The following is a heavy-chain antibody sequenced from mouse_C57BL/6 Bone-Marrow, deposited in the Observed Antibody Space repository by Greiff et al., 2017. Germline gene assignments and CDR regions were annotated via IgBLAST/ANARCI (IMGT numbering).Heavy chain of an antibody. CDR3: ARGWDYYAVDY. V-gene: IGHV5-4*03. J-gene: IGHJ4*01. Sequence: EVKVVESGGGLVKPGGSLKLSCAASGFTFSSYAMSWVRQTPEKRLEWVATISDGGSYTYYPDNVKGRFTISRDNAKNNLYLQMSHLNSEDTAMYSCARGWDYYAVDYWGQGTSVTVSS. D-gene: IGHD4-1*01. CDR2: ISDGGSYT. CDR1: GFTFSSYA.